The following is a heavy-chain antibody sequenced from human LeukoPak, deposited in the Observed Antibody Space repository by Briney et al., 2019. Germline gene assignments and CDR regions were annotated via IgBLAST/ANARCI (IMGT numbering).Heavy chain of an antibody. J-gene: IGHJ3*02. CDR1: GGSFSGYY. CDR3: ARERTKWWVPGDAFDI. V-gene: IGHV4-34*01. D-gene: IGHD2-8*01. Sequence: SETLSLTCAVYGGSFSGYYWSWIRQPPGKGLEWIGEINHSGSTNYNPSLKGRVTISVDTSKNQFSLKLSSVTAADTAVYYCARERTKWWVPGDAFDIWGQGTMVTVSS. CDR2: INHSGST.